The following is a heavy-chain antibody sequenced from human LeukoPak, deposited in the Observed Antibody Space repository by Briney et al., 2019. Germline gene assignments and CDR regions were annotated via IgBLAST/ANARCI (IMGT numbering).Heavy chain of an antibody. V-gene: IGHV1-3*01. CDR2: INAGNGNT. D-gene: IGHD4-23*01. CDR1: GYIFTSYV. J-gene: IGHJ4*02. Sequence: ASVKVSCKASGYIFTSYVMHWVRQAPGQRLEWMGWINAGNGNTKYSQKFQGRVTITRDTSASTAYMGLSSLRSEDTAVYYCARDSLTVVTHLFDYWGQGTLVTVSS. CDR3: ARDSLTVVTHLFDY.